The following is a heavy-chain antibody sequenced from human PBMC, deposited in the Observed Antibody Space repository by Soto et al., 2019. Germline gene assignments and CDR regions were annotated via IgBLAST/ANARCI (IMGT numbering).Heavy chain of an antibody. V-gene: IGHV1-46*01. CDR3: ARPYSSSPGGGVSYYYYGMDV. CDR2: INPSGGST. J-gene: IGHJ6*02. D-gene: IGHD6-6*01. Sequence: ASVKVSCKASGYTFTSYYMHWVRQAPGQGLEWMGIINPSGGSTSYAQKFQGRVTMTRDTPTSTVYMELSSLRSEDTAVYYCARPYSSSPGGGVSYYYYGMDVWGQGTTVTVSS. CDR1: GYTFTSYY.